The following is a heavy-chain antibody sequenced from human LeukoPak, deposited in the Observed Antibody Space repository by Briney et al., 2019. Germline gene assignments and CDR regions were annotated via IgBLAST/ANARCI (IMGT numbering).Heavy chain of an antibody. V-gene: IGHV3-9*01. J-gene: IGHJ6*02. D-gene: IGHD2-2*01. CDR3: ARDFCTGCNYYFYGMDV. CDR1: GFTFDDYV. CDR2: ISANSANI. Sequence: GRSLRLSCAASGFTFDDYVMHWVRQAPGRGLEWVSGISANSANIGYADSVKGRFTLSRDNAKNSLYLQMSSLRTEDTALYYCARDFCTGCNYYFYGMDVWGRGTTVTVSS.